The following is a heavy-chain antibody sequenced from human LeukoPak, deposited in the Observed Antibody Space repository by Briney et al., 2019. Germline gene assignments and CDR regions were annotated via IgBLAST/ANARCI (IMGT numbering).Heavy chain of an antibody. CDR2: LSGSGGTI. J-gene: IGHJ4*02. CDR1: GFTFSSYA. D-gene: IGHD5-24*01. V-gene: IGHV3-23*01. CDR3: AKVQEMATILPPFHY. Sequence: GGSLRLSCAASGFTFSSYAMSWVRQAPGKGLQWVSALSGSGGTIYYADSVKGRFTISRDNSKNTLYLQMNSLRAEDTAVYYCAKVQEMATILPPFHYWGQGTLVTVSS.